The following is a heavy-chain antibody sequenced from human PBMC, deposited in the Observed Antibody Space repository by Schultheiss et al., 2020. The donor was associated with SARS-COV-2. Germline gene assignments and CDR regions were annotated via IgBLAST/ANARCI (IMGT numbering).Heavy chain of an antibody. CDR1: GGSISSGDYY. Sequence: SETLSLTCTVSGGSISSGDYYWSWIRQHPGKGLEWIGYIYYSGSTYYNPSLKSRVTISVDTSKNQFSLKLSSVTAADTAVYYCARVGYDFWSGYYTGLDYWGQGTLVTVSS. CDR3: ARVGYDFWSGYYTGLDY. D-gene: IGHD3-3*01. V-gene: IGHV4-30-4*02. J-gene: IGHJ4*02. CDR2: IYYSGST.